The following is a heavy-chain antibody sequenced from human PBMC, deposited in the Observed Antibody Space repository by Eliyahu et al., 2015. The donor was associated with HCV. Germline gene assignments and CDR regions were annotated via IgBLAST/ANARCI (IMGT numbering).Heavy chain of an antibody. Sequence: QVQLVESGGGVVQPGGSLSLSCTASGFNFKPYGMHWVRQAPGKGLEWMAVIWHDGSNIWYGRSVEGRFTISRDNSKNTVFLQMNSLTAEDTAVYFCARQRRILNPLDHWGQGTLVTVSS. CDR3: ARQRRILNPLDH. V-gene: IGHV3-33*01. D-gene: IGHD3-9*01. J-gene: IGHJ4*02. CDR1: GFNFKPYG. CDR2: IWHDGSNI.